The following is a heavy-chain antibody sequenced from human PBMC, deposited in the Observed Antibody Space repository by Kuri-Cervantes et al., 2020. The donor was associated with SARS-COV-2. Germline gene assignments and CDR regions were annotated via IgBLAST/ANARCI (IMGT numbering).Heavy chain of an antibody. J-gene: IGHJ3*02. CDR3: ASLTGELILGNAFDI. CDR2: ISGYNGDP. CDR1: GYSFSTYA. D-gene: IGHD1-26*01. Sequence: ASVKVSCKASGYSFSTYAISWVRQAPGQGLELMGWISGYNGDPKYAQNFQGRVTITTDESTSTAYMELSSLRSEDTAVYYCASLTGELILGNAFDIWGQGTMVTVSS. V-gene: IGHV1-18*01.